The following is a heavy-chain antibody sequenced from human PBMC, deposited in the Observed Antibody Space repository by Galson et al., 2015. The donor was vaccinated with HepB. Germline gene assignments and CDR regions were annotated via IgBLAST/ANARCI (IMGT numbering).Heavy chain of an antibody. J-gene: IGHJ2*01. CDR1: GGSISSSSYY. CDR3: ARAPYSGYDYSYWYFDL. D-gene: IGHD5-12*01. V-gene: IGHV4-39*01. Sequence: ETLSLTCTVSGGSISSSSYYWSWIRQPPGKGLEWIGSIYYSGSTYHNPSLKSRVTISVDTSKNQFSLKLSSVTAADTAVYYCARAPYSGYDYSYWYFDLWGRGTLVTVSS. CDR2: IYYSGST.